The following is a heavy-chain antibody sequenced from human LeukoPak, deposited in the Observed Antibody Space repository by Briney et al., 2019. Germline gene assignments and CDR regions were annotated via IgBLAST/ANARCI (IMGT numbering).Heavy chain of an antibody. CDR3: VKGAESYCDSRSDY. V-gene: IGHV3-64D*09. CDR1: GFTFSSYA. D-gene: IGHD3-22*01. Sequence: GGSLRLSCSASGFTFSSYAMHWVRQAPGKGLEYVSAMSSSGGKTYYADSMKGRFIIPRDNSKNTLCLQLSSLTAEDTAVYFCVKGAESYCDSRSDYWGQGTLVTVSS. CDR2: MSSSGGKT. J-gene: IGHJ4*02.